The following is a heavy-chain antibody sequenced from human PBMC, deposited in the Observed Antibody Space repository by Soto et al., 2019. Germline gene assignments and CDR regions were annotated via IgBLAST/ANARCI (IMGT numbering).Heavy chain of an antibody. CDR2: ISSSSSYT. V-gene: IGHV3-11*05. D-gene: IGHD3-10*01. J-gene: IGHJ6*02. CDR3: ARELAWNYGSGTGMDV. CDR1: GFTFRDYY. Sequence: PGGSLRLSCAAAGFTFRDYYMSWIRQAPGKGLEWVSYISSSSSYTNYADSVKGRFTISRDNAKNSLYLQMNSLRAEDTAVYYCARELAWNYGSGTGMDVWGQRTGLTIAS.